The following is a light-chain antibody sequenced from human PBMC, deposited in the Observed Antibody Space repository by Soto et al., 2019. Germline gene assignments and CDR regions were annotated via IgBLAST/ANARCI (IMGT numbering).Light chain of an antibody. V-gene: IGKV3-20*01. CDR1: QSVSGSN. Sequence: EIVLTQSPGTLSLSPGERATLSCGASQSVSGSNLAWYQQRPGQAPRLLTYGASSRATGIPDKFSGSGSGTDFTLTISRLEPEDFAVYYCLQYGSSPPYTFGQGTKLEIK. CDR3: LQYGSSPPYT. CDR2: GAS. J-gene: IGKJ2*01.